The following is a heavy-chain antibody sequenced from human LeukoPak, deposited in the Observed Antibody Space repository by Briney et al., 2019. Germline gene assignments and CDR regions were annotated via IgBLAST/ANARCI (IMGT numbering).Heavy chain of an antibody. CDR1: GDTFTSYY. V-gene: IGHV1-46*01. CDR3: ARTECHYYYMDV. D-gene: IGHD2-2*01. Sequence: ASVKVSCKASGDTFTSYYIHWMRQAPGQGLEWLGMITPNIGSTTYAQKFQGRITMTSDKSTSTVYMDLSSLRFEDTAVYFCARTECHYYYMDVWGKGTTVTVSS. CDR2: ITPNIGST. J-gene: IGHJ6*03.